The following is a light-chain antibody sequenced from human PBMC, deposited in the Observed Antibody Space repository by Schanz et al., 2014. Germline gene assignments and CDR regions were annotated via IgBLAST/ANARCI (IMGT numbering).Light chain of an antibody. CDR1: NSNIGYNY. CDR3: SSYTSSSTRV. CDR2: DVS. V-gene: IGLV2-14*03. Sequence: QSALTQPASVSGSPGQSITISCTGTNSNIGYNYVSWYQQHPGKAPKLMIYDVSNRPSGVSNRFSGSKSGNTASLTISGLQAEDEADYYCSSYTSSSTRVFGGGTKLTVL. J-gene: IGLJ3*02.